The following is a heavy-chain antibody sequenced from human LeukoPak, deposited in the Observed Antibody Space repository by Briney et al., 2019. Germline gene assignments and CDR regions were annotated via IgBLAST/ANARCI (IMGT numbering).Heavy chain of an antibody. CDR1: GGSISSSSYY. J-gene: IGHJ4*02. CDR3: ARELDCSSTSCEVGGGFDY. Sequence: SETLSLTCTVSGGSISSSSYYWGWIRQPPGKGLEWIGSIYYSWSTYYNPSLKSRVTISVDTSKNQFSLKLSSVTAADTAVYYCARELDCSSTSCEVGGGFDYWGQGTLVTVSS. V-gene: IGHV4-39*01. CDR2: IYYSWST. D-gene: IGHD2-2*01.